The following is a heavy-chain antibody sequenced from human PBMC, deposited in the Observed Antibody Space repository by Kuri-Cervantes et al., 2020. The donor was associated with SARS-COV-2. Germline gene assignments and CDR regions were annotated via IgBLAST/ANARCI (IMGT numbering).Heavy chain of an antibody. Sequence: GGSLRLSCAASGFTFSSYSMNWVRQAPGKGLEWVSSISSSSSYIYYADSVKGRFTISRDIAKNSLYLQMNSLRAEDTAVYYCARARTIAAHPENWFDPWGQGTLVTVSS. D-gene: IGHD6-6*01. J-gene: IGHJ5*02. CDR2: ISSSSSYI. CDR3: ARARTIAAHPENWFDP. CDR1: GFTFSSYS. V-gene: IGHV3-21*01.